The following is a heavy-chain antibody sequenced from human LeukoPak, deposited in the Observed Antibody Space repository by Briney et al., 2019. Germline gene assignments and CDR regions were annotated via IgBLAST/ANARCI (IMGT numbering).Heavy chain of an antibody. CDR3: AAESPYVWGSYCPYYYMDV. J-gene: IGHJ6*03. Sequence: TSVKVSCKTSGFTFTTSAIQWVRQARGQHLEWIGWIVVGSGHTNYAQKFQERVTFTRDMSTSTAYMELSSLRSEDTAVYYCAAESPYVWGSYCPYYYMDVWGKGTTVTVSS. CDR2: IVVGSGHT. V-gene: IGHV1-58*02. D-gene: IGHD3-16*01. CDR1: GFTFTTSA.